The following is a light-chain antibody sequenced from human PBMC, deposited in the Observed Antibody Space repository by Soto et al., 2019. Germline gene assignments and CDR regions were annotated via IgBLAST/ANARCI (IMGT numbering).Light chain of an antibody. V-gene: IGKV3-15*01. CDR2: GAS. J-gene: IGKJ1*01. CDR3: QQYNNWPTWT. CDR1: HSVSSN. Sequence: EIVLTQSPGTLSLSPGERATLSCRASHSVSSNLAWYQQKPGQSPRLXXYGASTRANGIPARFSGSGSGTELTLTISSLQSEDFAVYDCQQYNNWPTWTFGQGTKVDIK.